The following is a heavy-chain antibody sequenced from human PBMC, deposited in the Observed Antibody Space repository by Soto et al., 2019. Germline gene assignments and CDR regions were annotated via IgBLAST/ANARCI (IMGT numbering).Heavy chain of an antibody. V-gene: IGHV3-23*01. CDR3: SKCAQLLSYYGMDV. CDR2: ISGSGGST. CDR1: GFTFSSYA. Sequence: EVQLLESGGGLVQPGGSLRLSCAASGFTFSSYAMSWVRQAPGKGLEWVSAISGSGGSTYYADSVKGRFTISRDNSKNTLDLQMNSLRAEDTAVYYCSKCAQLLSYYGMDVWGQGTTVTVSS. J-gene: IGHJ6*02. D-gene: IGHD2-2*01.